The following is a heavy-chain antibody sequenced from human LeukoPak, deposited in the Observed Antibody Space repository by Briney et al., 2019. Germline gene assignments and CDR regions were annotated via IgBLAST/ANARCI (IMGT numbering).Heavy chain of an antibody. Sequence: GGSLRLSCVASGFTFSNYWMSWVRQAPGKGLEWVANIKHDGSEKYYVDSVKGRFTISRDNAKNPLDLQMNSLRVEDTAVYYCAKDRSSSTSCSNYWGRGTLVTVSS. CDR1: GFTFSNYW. V-gene: IGHV3-7*01. J-gene: IGHJ4*02. CDR2: IKHDGSEK. CDR3: AKDRSSSTSCSNY. D-gene: IGHD2-2*01.